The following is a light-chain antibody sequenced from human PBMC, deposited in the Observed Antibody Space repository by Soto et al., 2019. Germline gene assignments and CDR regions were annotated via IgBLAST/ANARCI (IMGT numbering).Light chain of an antibody. CDR3: QQHDILPIT. CDR2: GAS. J-gene: IGKJ5*01. V-gene: IGKV3-20*01. CDR1: QSVSSSY. Sequence: EIVLTQSPGTLSLSPGERATFSCRASQSVSSSYLAWYQQKPGQAPRLLIYGASTRAAGIPDRFSGSGSGTDFTLTISRLEPEDFAVYYCQQHDILPITFGQGTRLDIK.